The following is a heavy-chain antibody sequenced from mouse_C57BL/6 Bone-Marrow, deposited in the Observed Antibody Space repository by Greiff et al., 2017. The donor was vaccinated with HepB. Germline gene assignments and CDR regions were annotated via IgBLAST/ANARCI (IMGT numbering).Heavy chain of an antibody. Sequence: EVKVEESGGGLVQPGGSMKLSCVASGFTFSNYWMNWVRQSPEKGLEWVAQIRLKSDNYATHYAESVKGRFTISRDDSKSSVYRQMNKLRAEETGIYYCTGSIYYDYDGDAMDYWGQGTSVTVSS. V-gene: IGHV6-3*01. D-gene: IGHD2-4*01. CDR3: TGSIYYDYDGDAMDY. CDR1: GFTFSNYW. J-gene: IGHJ4*01. CDR2: IRLKSDNYAT.